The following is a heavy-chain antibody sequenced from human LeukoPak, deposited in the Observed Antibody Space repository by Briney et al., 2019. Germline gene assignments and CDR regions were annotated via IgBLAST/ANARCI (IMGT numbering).Heavy chain of an antibody. Sequence: PSQTLSLTCTVSGGSISSGGYYWSWIRQHPGKGLERIGYIHYNGNTYYNPSLKSRVTISVDTSKNPFSLKLSSVTAADTAVFYCARGAMGGANWFDPWGQGTLVTVSS. CDR3: ARGAMGGANWFDP. V-gene: IGHV4-31*03. CDR1: GGSISSGGYY. J-gene: IGHJ5*02. CDR2: IHYNGNT. D-gene: IGHD5-18*01.